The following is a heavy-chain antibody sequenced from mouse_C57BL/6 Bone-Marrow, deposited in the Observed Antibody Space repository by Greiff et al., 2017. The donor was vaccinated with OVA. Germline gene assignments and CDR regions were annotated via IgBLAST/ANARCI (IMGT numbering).Heavy chain of an antibody. Sequence: VHVKQSGPELVKPGDSVKISCKASGYSFTGYFMNWVMQSHGKSLEWIGRINPYNGDTFYNQKFKGKATLTVDKSSSTAHMELRSLTSEDSAVYYCARWDYYGSSPFAYWGQGTLVTVSA. CDR2: INPYNGDT. D-gene: IGHD1-1*01. J-gene: IGHJ3*01. CDR3: ARWDYYGSSPFAY. CDR1: GYSFTGYF. V-gene: IGHV1-20*01.